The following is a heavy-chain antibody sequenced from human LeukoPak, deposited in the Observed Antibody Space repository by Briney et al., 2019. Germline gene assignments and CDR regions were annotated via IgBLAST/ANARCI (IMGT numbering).Heavy chain of an antibody. CDR2: INHGGST. Sequence: SETLSFTSAVYGGSYGGNYWSGIRQPPGKGLEWIGEINHGGSTNYNPSLKSRVTISVDTSKKQFSLRQSSVTAAHTAVYFCARVPYCSVGSCKYYYCSAMDDWGRGTTVTVSS. D-gene: IGHD2-15*01. CDR1: GGSYGGNY. V-gene: IGHV4-34*01. CDR3: ARVPYCSVGSCKYYYCSAMDD. J-gene: IGHJ6*02.